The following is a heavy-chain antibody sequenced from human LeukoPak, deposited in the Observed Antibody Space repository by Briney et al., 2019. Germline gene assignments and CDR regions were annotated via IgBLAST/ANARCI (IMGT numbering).Heavy chain of an antibody. Sequence: SETLSLTCTVSGVSISSSNSYWGWIRQPPGKGLEWIGSIYYSGNTYYNASLKSQVSISIDTSKNRLSLKLTSVTAADTAVYYCARQTGSGLFILPGGQGTLVTVSS. CDR2: IYYSGNT. V-gene: IGHV4-39*01. CDR1: GVSISSSNSY. J-gene: IGHJ4*02. CDR3: ARQTGSGLFILP. D-gene: IGHD3/OR15-3a*01.